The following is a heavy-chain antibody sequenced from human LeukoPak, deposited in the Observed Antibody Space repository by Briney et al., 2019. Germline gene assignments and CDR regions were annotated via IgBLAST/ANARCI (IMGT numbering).Heavy chain of an antibody. D-gene: IGHD2-2*01. J-gene: IGHJ4*02. CDR2: IYYSGST. CDR1: GGSISSSSYY. V-gene: IGHV4-39*01. Sequence: SETLSLTCTVSGGSISSSSYYWGWIRQPQGTGLEWIGSIYYSGSTYYNPSLKSRVTISVDTSKNQFSLKLSSVTAADTAVYYCARLPADHYDYWGQGTLVTVSS. CDR3: ARLPADHYDY.